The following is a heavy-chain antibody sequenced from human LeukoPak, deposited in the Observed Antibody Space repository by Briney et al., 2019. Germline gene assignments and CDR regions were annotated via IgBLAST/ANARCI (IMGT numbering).Heavy chain of an antibody. CDR2: INPNSGGT. CDR1: GYTFTGYY. V-gene: IGHV1-2*06. D-gene: IGHD3-22*01. J-gene: IGHJ4*02. CDR3: ARASGATYYYDSSGYYYPDY. Sequence: ASVKVSCKASGYTFTGYYMHWVRQAPGQGLEWMGRINPNSGGTNYAQKFQGRVTMTRDTSISTAYMELSRPRSDDTAVYYCARASGATYYYDSSGYYYPDYWGQGTLVTVSS.